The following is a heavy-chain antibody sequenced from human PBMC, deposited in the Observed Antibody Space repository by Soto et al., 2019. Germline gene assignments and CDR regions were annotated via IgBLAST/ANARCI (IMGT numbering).Heavy chain of an antibody. CDR2: IKQDGSEK. CDR1: GFTFSSYW. Sequence: GGSLRLSCAASGFTFSSYWMSWVRQAPGKGLEWVANIKQDGSEKYYVDSVKGRFTISRDNAKNSLYLQMNSLRAEDTAVYYCARDLYVTGTTNYYYYGMDVWGQGTTVTVSS. D-gene: IGHD1-20*01. CDR3: ARDLYVTGTTNYYYYGMDV. J-gene: IGHJ6*02. V-gene: IGHV3-7*01.